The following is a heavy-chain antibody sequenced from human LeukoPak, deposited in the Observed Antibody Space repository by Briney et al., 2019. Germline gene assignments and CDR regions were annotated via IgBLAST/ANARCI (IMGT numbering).Heavy chain of an antibody. CDR1: GFTFGSYG. D-gene: IGHD3-22*01. CDR3: AIMHGYYDGSGYWVQ. CDR2: ITPNADRT. V-gene: IGHV3-23*01. J-gene: IGHJ1*01. Sequence: PGGSLRLSCAASGFTFGSYGMSRVRQAPGKGLEWVSFITPNADRTSYADSVEGRFTISIDNPRNTLYMQMNSLRDEDTAIYYCAIMHGYYDGSGYWVQWGQGTLVTVSS.